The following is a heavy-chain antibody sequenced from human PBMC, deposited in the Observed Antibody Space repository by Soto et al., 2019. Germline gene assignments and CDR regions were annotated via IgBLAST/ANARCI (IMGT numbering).Heavy chain of an antibody. Sequence: EVQLVESGGGLVQPGESLRLSCAATGFTFSSYWMHWVRQAPGKGPVWVSRINSDGSSTSHADSVKGRFTISRDNAKNLVYLQRNSLRVEDTAVYYCAKVIATTGEDFDSWGQGTLVTVSS. V-gene: IGHV3-74*01. CDR2: INSDGSST. J-gene: IGHJ4*02. D-gene: IGHD7-27*01. CDR3: AKVIATTGEDFDS. CDR1: GFTFSSYW.